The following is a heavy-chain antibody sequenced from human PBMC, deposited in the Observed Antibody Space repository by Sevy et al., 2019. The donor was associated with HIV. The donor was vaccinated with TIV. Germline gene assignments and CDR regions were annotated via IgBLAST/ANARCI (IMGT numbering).Heavy chain of an antibody. D-gene: IGHD6-19*01. CDR2: IYYNGHI. V-gene: IGHV4-59*08. CDR1: GGSITSLY. Sequence: SETLSLTCTVSGGSITSLYWNWIRQPPGKELEWIANIYYNGHINYNPSLKSRVTLSLDTSKNQFSLRLSSVTAADTDMYDCGGENAKGRGCSWGQGSLVTVSS. J-gene: IGHJ5*02. CDR3: GGENAKGRGCS.